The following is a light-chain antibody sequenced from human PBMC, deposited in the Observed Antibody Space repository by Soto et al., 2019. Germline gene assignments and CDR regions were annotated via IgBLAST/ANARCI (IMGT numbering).Light chain of an antibody. CDR2: DVS. J-gene: IGLJ1*01. V-gene: IGLV2-11*01. CDR3: CSYAGSYTFARNV. Sequence: QSALTQPRSVSGSPGQSVTISCTGTSSDVAIYNYISWYQQHPGEAPRLMIHDVSERPSGVPDRFSGSKSGNTAYLTISGLQAEDEADYYCCSYAGSYTFARNVFGTGTKLTVL. CDR1: SSDVAIYNY.